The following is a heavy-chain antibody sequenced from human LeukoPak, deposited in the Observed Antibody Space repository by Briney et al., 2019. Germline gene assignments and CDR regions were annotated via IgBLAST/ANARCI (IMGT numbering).Heavy chain of an antibody. Sequence: PSETLSLTCTVSGDSISTYYWSWIRQPPGKGLEWIGYLYYTGSTNYNPSLKSRVTMSVDRSKKQFSLKVSSVTAADTAVYYCAGGPTSSFDYWGQGTLVTVSS. J-gene: IGHJ4*02. D-gene: IGHD2-2*01. CDR3: AGGPTSSFDY. CDR2: LYYTGST. V-gene: IGHV4-59*08. CDR1: GDSISTYY.